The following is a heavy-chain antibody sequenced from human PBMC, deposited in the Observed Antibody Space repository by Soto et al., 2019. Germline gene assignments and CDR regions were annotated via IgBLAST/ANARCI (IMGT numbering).Heavy chain of an antibody. D-gene: IGHD6-19*01. J-gene: IGHJ5*02. CDR3: AKDRPSSGPCRLDT. V-gene: IGHV3-23*01. CDR2: ISGSGGTT. Sequence: GVSLRLSCAASGFTFSSYAMSWVRQAPGKGLEWVSDISGSGGTTDYADSVKGRFTISRDNSKNMVYLQMNSLRAEDPAVYYCAKDRPSSGPCRLDTCGQGTLYTVSA. CDR1: GFTFSSYA.